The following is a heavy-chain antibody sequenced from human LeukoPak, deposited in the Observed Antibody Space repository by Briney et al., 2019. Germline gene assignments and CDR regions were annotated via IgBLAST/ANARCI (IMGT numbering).Heavy chain of an antibody. CDR2: INPNNGGT. CDR3: ARVDGGEWYYFDY. Sequence: ASVKVSCETSGYTFTGYYMHWVRQAPGQGLEWMGWINPNNGGTNYAQKFQGRVTMTLDTSISTGYMELSSLRSDDTAIYFCARVDGGEWYYFDYWGQGTLVTVSS. J-gene: IGHJ4*02. CDR1: GYTFTGYY. V-gene: IGHV1-2*02. D-gene: IGHD2-8*02.